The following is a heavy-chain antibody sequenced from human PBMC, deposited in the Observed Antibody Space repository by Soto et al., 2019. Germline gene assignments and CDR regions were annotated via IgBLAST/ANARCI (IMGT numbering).Heavy chain of an antibody. CDR2: IYYSGST. CDR1: GGSISSYY. CDR3: ARGPFYGSAYYYYYYGMDV. J-gene: IGHJ6*02. D-gene: IGHD3-10*01. V-gene: IGHV4-59*01. Sequence: SETLSLTCTVSGGSISSYYGSWFRQPPGKGLEWIWYIYYSGSTKYNPSLKSRVTISVETSKNQFSPKLSSVXXAXKAVYYCARGPFYGSAYYYYYYGMDVWGQGTTVTVSS.